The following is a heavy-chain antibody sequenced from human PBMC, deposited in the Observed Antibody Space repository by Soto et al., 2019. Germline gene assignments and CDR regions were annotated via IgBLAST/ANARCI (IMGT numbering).Heavy chain of an antibody. J-gene: IGHJ6*02. Sequence: SETLSLTSTVSCGSISSGGCYWSWFRQHPGKGLEWIGYIYYSGSTYSTPSIESRATISVDTSKNQISLKLSSVTAADTAVYYCARVKPEYYYDSSGHTHYYGMDVWGQGTTVTVSS. CDR1: CGSISSGGCY. CDR2: IYYSGST. CDR3: ARVKPEYYYDSSGHTHYYGMDV. V-gene: IGHV4-31*03. D-gene: IGHD3-22*01.